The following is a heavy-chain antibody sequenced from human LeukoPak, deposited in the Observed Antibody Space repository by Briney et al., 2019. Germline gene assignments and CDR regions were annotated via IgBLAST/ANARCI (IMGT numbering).Heavy chain of an antibody. V-gene: IGHV1-69*05. Sequence: GASVKVSCKASGGTFSSYAISWVRQAPGQGLEWMGRIIPIFGTSNYAQKFHATFTLTTDDSTSTAYMELSSLRSEDTAVYYCARIAVAGSLYFDYWGQGTLVTVSS. J-gene: IGHJ4*02. D-gene: IGHD6-19*01. CDR3: ARIAVAGSLYFDY. CDR1: GGTFSSYA. CDR2: IIPIFGTS.